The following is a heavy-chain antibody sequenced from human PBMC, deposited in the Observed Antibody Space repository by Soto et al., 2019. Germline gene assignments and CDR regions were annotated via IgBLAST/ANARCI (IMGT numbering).Heavy chain of an antibody. J-gene: IGHJ4*02. CDR2: INVDSGKT. D-gene: IGHD3-22*01. CDR3: ARFYSDSGTYDDYFDD. CDR1: GYTFITYA. Sequence: QVQLVQSGAEVRKPGASVKVSCMASGYTFITYAVHWVRQAPGQRPEWMGWINVDSGKTQYSQKFQGRVTITRDTSSRTAYLELSSLKAEDTAVYYCARFYSDSGTYDDYFDDCCQGTLVTDS. V-gene: IGHV1-3*01.